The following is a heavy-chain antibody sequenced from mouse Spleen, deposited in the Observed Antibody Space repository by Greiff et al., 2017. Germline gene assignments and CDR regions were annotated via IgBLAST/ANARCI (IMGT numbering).Heavy chain of an antibody. D-gene: IGHD1-1*01. Sequence: EVQLQQSGPELVKPGASVKMSCKASGYTFTSYVMHWVKQKPGQGLEWIGYINPYNDGTKYNEKFKGKATLTSDKSSSTAYMELSSLTSEDSAVYYCAREGYYGSSYGDYWGQGTTLTVSS. V-gene: IGHV1-14*01. J-gene: IGHJ2*01. CDR1: GYTFTSYV. CDR2: INPYNDGT. CDR3: AREGYYGSSYGDY.